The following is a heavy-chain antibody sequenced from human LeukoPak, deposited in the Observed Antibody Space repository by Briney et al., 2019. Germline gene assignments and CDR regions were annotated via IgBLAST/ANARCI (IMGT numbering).Heavy chain of an antibody. CDR2: IYYSGST. J-gene: IGHJ5*02. Sequence: PSETLSLTCTVSGGSISSYYWNWIRQPPGKGLEWIGYIYYSGSTNYNPSLKSRVTISVDTSKNQFSLKLSSVTAADTAVYYCARDGDENWFDPWGQGTLVTVSS. V-gene: IGHV4-59*01. CDR1: GGSISSYY. CDR3: ARDGDENWFDP. D-gene: IGHD2-21*02.